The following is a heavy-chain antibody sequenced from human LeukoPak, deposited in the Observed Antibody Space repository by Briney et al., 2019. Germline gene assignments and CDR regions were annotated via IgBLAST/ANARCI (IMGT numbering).Heavy chain of an antibody. CDR1: GGSISSSSYY. D-gene: IGHD5-18*01. J-gene: IGHJ5*02. Sequence: PSETLSLTCTVSGGSISSSSYYWGWIRQPPGKGLEWIGSIYYSGSTYYNPSLKSRVTISVDTSKNQFSLKLSSVTAADTAVYYCAKPKTRGYSYGYGNWFDPWGQGTLVTVSS. CDR3: AKPKTRGYSYGYGNWFDP. V-gene: IGHV4-39*07. CDR2: IYYSGST.